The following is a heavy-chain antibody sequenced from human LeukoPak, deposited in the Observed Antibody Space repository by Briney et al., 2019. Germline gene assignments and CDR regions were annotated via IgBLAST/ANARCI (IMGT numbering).Heavy chain of an antibody. CDR3: ARVYGYYGSGRLDY. J-gene: IGHJ4*02. Sequence: PSETLSLTCTVSGGSISNYYWGWIRQPPGKGLEWIGSIYYSGSTYYNPSLKSRVTISVDTSKNQFSLKLGSVTAADTVVYYCARVYGYYGSGRLDYWGQGTLVTVSS. D-gene: IGHD3-10*01. V-gene: IGHV4-39*07. CDR2: IYYSGST. CDR1: GGSISNYY.